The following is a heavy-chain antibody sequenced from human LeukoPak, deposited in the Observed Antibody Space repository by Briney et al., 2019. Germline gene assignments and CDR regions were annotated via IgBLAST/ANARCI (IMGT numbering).Heavy chain of an antibody. D-gene: IGHD5-18*01. J-gene: IGHJ4*02. CDR3: ARGSRGYSYG. Sequence: PSETLSLTCTVSGGSVSSGRYYWGWLRQPPGKGLEWIGYIYYSASTNYNPSLKSRVTISVDTSNNQFSLKLSSVTAADTAVYYCARGSRGYSYGWGQGTLVTVSS. CDR2: IYYSAST. V-gene: IGHV4-61*01. CDR1: GGSVSSGRYY.